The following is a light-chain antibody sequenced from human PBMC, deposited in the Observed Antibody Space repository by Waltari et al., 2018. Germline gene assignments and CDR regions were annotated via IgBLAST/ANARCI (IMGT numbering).Light chain of an antibody. Sequence: QSALTQPAPVSGSPGQSLTLPCTGTSSDVGTYNYAPWYQQHPGNAPKPLIYDVSYRPSWVSYRFSGSKSGNTAALTISGRQAEDEADYYCSSYITTNTLELFGGGTSLTVL. J-gene: IGLJ3*02. V-gene: IGLV2-14*03. CDR2: DVS. CDR3: SSYITTNTLEL. CDR1: SSDVGTYNY.